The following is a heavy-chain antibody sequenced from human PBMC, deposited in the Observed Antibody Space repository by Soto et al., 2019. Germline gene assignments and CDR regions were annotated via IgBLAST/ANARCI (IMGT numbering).Heavy chain of an antibody. CDR1: GYNLKNYG. Sequence: QVHLVQSGGEVKKPGASVKVSCKASGYNLKNYGIGWVRQAPGLGPEWVGWIKVDNGDTKYAEKLQGRVTLTTDTSTSTAYMELRNLRSDDTAFYYCARSRYYFDYWGQGTLVTVSS. J-gene: IGHJ4*02. CDR3: ARSRYYFDY. CDR2: IKVDNGDT. V-gene: IGHV1-18*01.